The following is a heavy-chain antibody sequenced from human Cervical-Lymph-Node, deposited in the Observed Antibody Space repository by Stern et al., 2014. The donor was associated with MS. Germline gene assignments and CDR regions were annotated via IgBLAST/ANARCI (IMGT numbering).Heavy chain of an antibody. Sequence: VQLVQSGAEVEKPGSSVKLSCKASGGTFSSYAISWVRQAPGQGLEWMGGVIHIFGKKNYAHKVQGRVTITADESTSTAYMELSSLRSEDTAVYYCARGYGSGYAAFDILGQGTMVTVSS. CDR1: GGTFSSYA. D-gene: IGHD5-12*01. V-gene: IGHV1-69*01. CDR2: VIHIFGKK. J-gene: IGHJ3*02. CDR3: ARGYGSGYAAFDI.